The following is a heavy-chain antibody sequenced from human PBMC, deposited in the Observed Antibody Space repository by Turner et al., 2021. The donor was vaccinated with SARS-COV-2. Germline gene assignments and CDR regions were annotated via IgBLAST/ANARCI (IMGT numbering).Heavy chain of an antibody. Sequence: EVQLLEYGGGLIQPGGSLRLSCAASVFTDSSNYMIWVRQAPGKGMEWVSVIYSGGNTYNEDSVKGRFTISRDNSKNTLYLQMNSLRAEDTAVYYCARDLMEVGGMDVWGQGTTVTVSS. V-gene: IGHV3-53*01. J-gene: IGHJ6*02. D-gene: IGHD3-3*01. CDR2: IYSGGNT. CDR1: VFTDSSNY. CDR3: ARDLMEVGGMDV.